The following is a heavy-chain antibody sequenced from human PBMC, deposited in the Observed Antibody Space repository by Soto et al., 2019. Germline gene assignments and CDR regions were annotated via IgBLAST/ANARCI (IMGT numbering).Heavy chain of an antibody. CDR1: GYIFTSCA. CDR2: ISADNDNT. V-gene: IGHV1-3*01. J-gene: IGHJ5*02. CDR3: ARTPGSSAWDINDP. Sequence: PGPPVKVSCKASGYIFTSCAMHWVRQAPGHRLEWMGWISADNDNTRYSQKFQGRVTITSDTSASTAYLELSSLRSEDTAVYYCARTPGSSAWDINDPWGQGTLVTVSS. D-gene: IGHD6-19*01.